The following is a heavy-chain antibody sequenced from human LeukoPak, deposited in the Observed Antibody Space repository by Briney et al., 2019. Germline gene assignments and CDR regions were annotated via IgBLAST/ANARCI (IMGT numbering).Heavy chain of an antibody. CDR2: IYYSGST. CDR3: AREGYYDSSGSGAFDI. V-gene: IGHV4-59*01. J-gene: IGHJ3*02. Sequence: PSETLSLTCTVSGGSISSYYWSWIRQPPGKGLEWIGYIYYSGSTNYNPSLKSRVTISVDTSKSRFSLKLSSVTAADTAVYYCAREGYYDSSGSGAFDIWGQGTMVTVSS. D-gene: IGHD3-22*01. CDR1: GGSISSYY.